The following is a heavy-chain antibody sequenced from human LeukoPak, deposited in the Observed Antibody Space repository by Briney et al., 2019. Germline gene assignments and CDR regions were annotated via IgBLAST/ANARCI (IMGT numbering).Heavy chain of an antibody. CDR1: GGSISSYY. D-gene: IGHD5-18*01. CDR3: ARTTEGGYTYGYFYYYYMDV. V-gene: IGHV4-59*01. CDR2: IYYSGST. Sequence: PSETLSLTCTVSGGSISSYYWSWIRQPPGKGLEWIGYIYYSGSTNYNPSLKSRGTISVDRSKNQFSLKLTSVTAADTAVYYCARTTEGGYTYGYFYYYYMDVWGKGTTVPISS. J-gene: IGHJ6*03.